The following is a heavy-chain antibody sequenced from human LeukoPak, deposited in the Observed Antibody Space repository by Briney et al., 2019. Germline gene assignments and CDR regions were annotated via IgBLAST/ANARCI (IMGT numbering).Heavy chain of an antibody. CDR2: INPSGGST. CDR3: ARGGAVGDGYNPFDY. J-gene: IGHJ4*02. CDR1: GYTFTSYY. Sequence: ASVKVSCKASGYTFTSYYMHWVRQAPGQGLEWMGIINPSGGSTSYAQKFQGRVTMTRDTSTSTVYMELSSLRSEDTAVYYRARGGAVGDGYNPFDYWGQGTLVTVSS. D-gene: IGHD5-24*01. V-gene: IGHV1-46*01.